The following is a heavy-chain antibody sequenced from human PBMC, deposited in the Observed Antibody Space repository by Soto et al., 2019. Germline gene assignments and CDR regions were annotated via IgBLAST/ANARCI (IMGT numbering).Heavy chain of an antibody. V-gene: IGHV1-69*02. Sequence: SVKGSCKGSGGTFSGDTVGWVRQAPGQGLEWMGRIIPILGIASYAQKFQGRVTMTRDTSTSTVYMELSSLRSEDTAVYYCAAGYCSGGSCYDWIDYWGQGTLVTVSS. CDR2: IIPILGIA. J-gene: IGHJ4*02. D-gene: IGHD2-15*01. CDR1: GGTFSGDT. CDR3: AAGYCSGGSCYDWIDY.